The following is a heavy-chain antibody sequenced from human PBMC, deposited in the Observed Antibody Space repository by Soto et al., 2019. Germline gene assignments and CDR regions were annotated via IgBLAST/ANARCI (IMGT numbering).Heavy chain of an antibody. CDR1: GFTFHDYY. J-gene: IGHJ4*02. V-gene: IGHV3-11*06. CDR2: ISVTSAYT. D-gene: IGHD5-18*01. Sequence: SLKLSCFASGFTFHDYYMSWIRQAPGKGLEWLSYISVTSAYTNYAESVKGRFTISRDNAQNSLYLQMNSLRAEDTALYYCAITPRSSYGPFDYWGRGTLVTVSS. CDR3: AITPRSSYGPFDY.